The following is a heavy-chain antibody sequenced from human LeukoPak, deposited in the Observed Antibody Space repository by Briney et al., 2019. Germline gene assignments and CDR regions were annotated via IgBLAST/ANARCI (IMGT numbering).Heavy chain of an antibody. D-gene: IGHD2-2*01. Sequence: PSETLSLTCTVSGGSISSYYWSWIRQPPGKGLEWIGYIYYSGSTSYNPSLKSRVTISVDTSKNQISLKVRSVTAADTAVYYCARTTEDCSSTSCYQYWFDPWGLGTLVTVSS. CDR1: GGSISSYY. J-gene: IGHJ5*02. V-gene: IGHV4-59*01. CDR3: ARTTEDCSSTSCYQYWFDP. CDR2: IYYSGST.